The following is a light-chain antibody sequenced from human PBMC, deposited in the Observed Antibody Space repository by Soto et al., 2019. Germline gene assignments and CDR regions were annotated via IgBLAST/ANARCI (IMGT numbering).Light chain of an antibody. CDR1: QCVSSRY. J-gene: IGKJ1*01. V-gene: IGKV3-20*01. Sequence: EMVLTQSQGTLQLSPGERATLSCRASQCVSSRYLAWYQQKPGQAPRLLISGASTRATGIPDRFSGSGSGTDVTLTISRLEPEDFAVYYCQQYGNSRWTFGQGTKVEIK. CDR2: GAS. CDR3: QQYGNSRWT.